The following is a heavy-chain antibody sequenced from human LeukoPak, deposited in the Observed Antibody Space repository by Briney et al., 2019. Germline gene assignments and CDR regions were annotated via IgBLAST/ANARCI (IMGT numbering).Heavy chain of an antibody. CDR1: GYTFTGYY. V-gene: IGHV1-46*01. CDR3: ARDTVVVVPAAISWFDP. CDR2: INPSGGST. Sequence: ASVKVSCKASGYTFTGYYMHWVRQAPGQGLEWMGIINPSGGSTNYAQKLQGRVTMTTDTSTSTAYMELRSLRSDDTAVYYCARDTVVVVPAAISWFDPWGQGTLVTVSS. J-gene: IGHJ5*02. D-gene: IGHD2-2*01.